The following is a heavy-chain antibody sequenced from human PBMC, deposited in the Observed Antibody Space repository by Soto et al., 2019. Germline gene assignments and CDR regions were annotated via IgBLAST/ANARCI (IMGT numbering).Heavy chain of an antibody. CDR3: ARASSRSSGWGYSYGNPPSGYDMDV. CDR1: GFTFSNYA. V-gene: IGHV3-30-3*01. Sequence: PGGSLRLSCAASGFTFSNYAMHWVRQAPGKGLEWVAFISYGGSNKYYADSVKGRFTISRDNSKNTLYLQVNSLTTDDTAVYYCARASSRSSGWGYSYGNPPSGYDMDVWGQGTTVTVSS. CDR2: ISYGGSNK. D-gene: IGHD5-18*01. J-gene: IGHJ6*02.